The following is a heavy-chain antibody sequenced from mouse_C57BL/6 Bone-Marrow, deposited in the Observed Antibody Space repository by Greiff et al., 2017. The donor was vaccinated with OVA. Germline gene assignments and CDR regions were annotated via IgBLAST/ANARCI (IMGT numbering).Heavy chain of an antibody. J-gene: IGHJ2*01. Sequence: QVQLKQPGAELVMPGASVKLSCKASGYTFTSYWMHWVKQRPGQGLEWIGEIDPSDSYTNYNQKFKGKSTLTVDKSSSTAYMQLSSLTSEDSAVYYCARVRGRGVDYWGQGTTLTVSS. V-gene: IGHV1-69*01. CDR2: IDPSDSYT. CDR3: ARVRGRGVDY. CDR1: GYTFTSYW.